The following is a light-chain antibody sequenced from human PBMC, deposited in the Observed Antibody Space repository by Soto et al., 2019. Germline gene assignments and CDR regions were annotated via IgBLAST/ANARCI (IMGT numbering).Light chain of an antibody. CDR2: GAS. CDR1: QSVTTQ. J-gene: IGKJ4*01. Sequence: IVLTQSPGTLSLSPGERATLSCRASQSVTTQLAWYQQKPGQAPRLIIHGASSRATGVPDRITGSGSGTDFTLSISRLEPEDFAVYYCQQYNNWPPLTFGGGTKVKIK. V-gene: IGKV3-20*01. CDR3: QQYNNWPPLT.